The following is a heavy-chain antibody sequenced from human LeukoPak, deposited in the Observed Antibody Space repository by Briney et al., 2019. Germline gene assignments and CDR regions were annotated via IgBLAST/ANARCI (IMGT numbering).Heavy chain of an antibody. CDR2: IYCSGST. V-gene: IGHV4-39*07. J-gene: IGHJ4*02. CDR3: ARAKTTRNYGDYETPFDY. Sequence: SETLSLTCTVSGGSISSSSYYWGWIRQPPGKGLEWIGSIYCSGSTYYNPSLKSRVTISVDTSKNQFSLKLSSVTAADTAVYYCARAKTTRNYGDYETPFDYWGQGTLVTVSS. D-gene: IGHD4-17*01. CDR1: GGSISSSSYY.